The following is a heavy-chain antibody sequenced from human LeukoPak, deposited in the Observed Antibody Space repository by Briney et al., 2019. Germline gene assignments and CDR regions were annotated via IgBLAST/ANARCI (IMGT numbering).Heavy chain of an antibody. V-gene: IGHV4-39*07. D-gene: IGHD6-19*01. Sequence: SETLSLACTVSGGPIISYYWGWIRQPPGKGLEWIGRIYYTGSTNYNPSLKSRVTISLDTSKKQFSLKLSSVTAADTAVYYCASVRGYSSGWYASGFDPWGQGTLVTVSS. J-gene: IGHJ5*02. CDR2: IYYTGST. CDR3: ASVRGYSSGWYASGFDP. CDR1: GGPIISYY.